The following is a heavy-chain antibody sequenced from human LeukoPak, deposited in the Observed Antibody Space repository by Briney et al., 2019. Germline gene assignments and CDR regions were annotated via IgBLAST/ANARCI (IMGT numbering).Heavy chain of an antibody. CDR1: GFTFSSYW. J-gene: IGHJ4*02. V-gene: IGHV3-7*03. D-gene: IGHD6-13*01. CDR3: ARDPHIAAAGTGVFGRKDY. CDR2: IKLDGSAK. Sequence: PGGSLRLSCAASGFTFSSYWLSWVRQAPGKGLEWVANIKLDGSAKYYVDSVKGRFTISRDNAKNSLYLQMNSLRAEDTAVYYRARDPHIAAAGTGVFGRKDYWGQGTLVTVSS.